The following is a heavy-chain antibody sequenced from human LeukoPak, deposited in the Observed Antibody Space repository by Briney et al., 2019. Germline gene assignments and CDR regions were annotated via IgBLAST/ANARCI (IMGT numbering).Heavy chain of an antibody. CDR2: ISSSRSTI. CDR1: GFTFSSYS. D-gene: IGHD5-12*01. Sequence: PGGSLRLSCAASGFTFSSYSMNWVRQAPGKGLEWVSYISSSRSTIYYADSVKGRFTISRDNSKNTLYLQMNSLRAEDTAVYYCAKLGRYSYGYKGGYSGYDGQFDYWGQGTLVTVSS. V-gene: IGHV3-48*01. J-gene: IGHJ4*02. CDR3: AKLGRYSYGYKGGYSGYDGQFDY.